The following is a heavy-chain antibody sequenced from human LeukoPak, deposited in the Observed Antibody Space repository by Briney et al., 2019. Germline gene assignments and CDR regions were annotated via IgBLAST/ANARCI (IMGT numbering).Heavy chain of an antibody. Sequence: PGGSLRLSCAASGFTFSSYTMYWVRQAPGKGLEWVAVISYDGSNKYYADSVKGRFTISRDNAKNSLYLQMDSLRAEDTAVYYCATINWGRFGYWGQGTLVTVSS. CDR2: ISYDGSNK. CDR3: ATINWGRFGY. V-gene: IGHV3-30-3*01. J-gene: IGHJ4*02. D-gene: IGHD7-27*01. CDR1: GFTFSSYT.